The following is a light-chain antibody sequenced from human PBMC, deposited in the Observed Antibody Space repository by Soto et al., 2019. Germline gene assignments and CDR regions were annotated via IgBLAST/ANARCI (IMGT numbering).Light chain of an antibody. CDR3: QVWDSSSHHWV. J-gene: IGLJ3*02. Sequence: SYVLTQPPSVSVAPGKTARITWGGNNIGSKAVHWYQQKPGQAPVMVIYYDSDRPSGIPERFSGSNSGNTATLTISRVAAGDEADYYCQVWDSSSHHWVFGGGTKLTVL. CDR1: NIGSKA. V-gene: IGLV3-21*04. CDR2: YDS.